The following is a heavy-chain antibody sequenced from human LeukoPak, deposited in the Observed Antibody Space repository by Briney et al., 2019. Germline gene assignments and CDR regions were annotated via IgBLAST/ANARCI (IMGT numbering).Heavy chain of an antibody. Sequence: PGGSLRLSCAASGFAFSNYVMTWVRQAPGKGLEWVSTVSNSGASAYYADSVKGRFTISRDNSKNTLYLQMNSLRAEDTAVYYCAKNLEVFTVYYFDYWGQGTLVTVSS. V-gene: IGHV3-23*01. CDR1: GFAFSNYV. J-gene: IGHJ4*02. CDR3: AKNLEVFTVYYFDY. CDR2: VSNSGASA. D-gene: IGHD2-8*01.